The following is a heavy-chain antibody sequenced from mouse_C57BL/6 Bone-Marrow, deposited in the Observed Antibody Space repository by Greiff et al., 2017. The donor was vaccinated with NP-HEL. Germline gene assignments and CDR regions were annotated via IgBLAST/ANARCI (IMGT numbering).Heavy chain of an antibody. CDR1: GYTFTDYY. CDR2: IYPGSGNT. J-gene: IGHJ1*03. CDR3: ARDDGSKDWYFDV. D-gene: IGHD1-1*01. V-gene: IGHV1-76*01. Sequence: QVQLQQSGAELVRPGASVKLSCKASGYTFTDYYINWVKQRPGQGLEWIARIYPGSGNTYYNEKFKGKATLTAEKSSSTAYMQLSSLTSEDSAVYFGARDDGSKDWYFDVWGTGTTVTVSS.